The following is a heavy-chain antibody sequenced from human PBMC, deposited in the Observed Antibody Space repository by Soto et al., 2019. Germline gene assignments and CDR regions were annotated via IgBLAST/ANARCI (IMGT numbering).Heavy chain of an antibody. J-gene: IGHJ4*02. Sequence: GGSLRLSCAASGFSFSGYWMSWVRQAPGKGLEWVSAISGSGGSTYYADSVKGRFTISRDNSKNTLYLQMNSLRAEDTAVYYCARMGIAVANDYWGQGTLVTVSS. CDR2: ISGSGGST. D-gene: IGHD6-19*01. CDR1: GFSFSGYW. V-gene: IGHV3-23*01. CDR3: ARMGIAVANDY.